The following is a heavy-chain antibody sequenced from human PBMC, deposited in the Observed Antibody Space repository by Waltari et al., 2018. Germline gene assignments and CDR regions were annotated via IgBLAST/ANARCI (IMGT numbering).Heavy chain of an antibody. CDR3: ARDRGYSYETDAFDI. CDR2: IYYSGST. D-gene: IGHD5-18*01. Sequence: QVQLQESGPGLVKPSETLSLTCTVPGGSISSSYWSWIRQPPGKGLEWIGYIYYSGSTNYNPSLKSRVTISVDTSKNQFSLKLSSVTAADTAVYYCARDRGYSYETDAFDIWGQGTMVTVSS. CDR1: GGSISSSY. J-gene: IGHJ3*02. V-gene: IGHV4-59*01.